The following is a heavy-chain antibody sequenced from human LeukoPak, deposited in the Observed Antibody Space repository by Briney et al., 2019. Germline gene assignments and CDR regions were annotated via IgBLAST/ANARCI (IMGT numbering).Heavy chain of an antibody. D-gene: IGHD5-24*01. CDR1: GYTFTSYY. V-gene: IGHV1-46*01. CDR2: INPSGGST. J-gene: IGHJ4*02. Sequence: ASVKVSCKASGYTFTSYYMHWVRQAPGQGLEWMGIINPSGGSTSYAQKFQGRVTMTRDTSTSTVYMELSRLGSEDTAVYYCAGNGRSAGMATIVVGLNDWGQGTLVTVSS. CDR3: AGNGRSAGMATIVVGLND.